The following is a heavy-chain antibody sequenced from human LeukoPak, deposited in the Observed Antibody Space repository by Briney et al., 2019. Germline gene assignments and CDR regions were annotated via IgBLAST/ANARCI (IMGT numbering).Heavy chain of an antibody. CDR2: INPNSGGT. D-gene: IGHD6-13*01. CDR1: GYTFTGYY. V-gene: IGHV1-2*02. Sequence: VASVKVSCKASGYTFTGYYMHWVRQAPGQGLEWMGWINPNSGGTNYAQKFQGRVTMTRDMSTSTAYMELSSLRSEDTAVYYCAASTVIAAAGTSPFDYWGQGTLVTVSS. J-gene: IGHJ4*02. CDR3: AASTVIAAAGTSPFDY.